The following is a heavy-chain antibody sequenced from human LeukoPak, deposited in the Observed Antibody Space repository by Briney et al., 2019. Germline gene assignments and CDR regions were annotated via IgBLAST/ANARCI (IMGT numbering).Heavy chain of an antibody. V-gene: IGHV4-30-4*01. J-gene: IGHJ4*02. D-gene: IGHD5-18*01. Sequence: SETLSLTCTVSGGSISSGDCYWSWIRQPPGKGLEWIGYIYHSGSTYYNPSLKSRVTISVDTSKNQFSLKLSSVTAADTAVYYCARDRGYTYGVDYWGQGTLVTVSS. CDR2: IYHSGST. CDR1: GGSISSGDCY. CDR3: ARDRGYTYGVDY.